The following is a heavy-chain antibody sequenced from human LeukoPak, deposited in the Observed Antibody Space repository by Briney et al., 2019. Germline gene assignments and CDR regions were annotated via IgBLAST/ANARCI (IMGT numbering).Heavy chain of an antibody. CDR2: ISAYNGNT. CDR1: GYTFTSYG. J-gene: IGHJ4*02. V-gene: IGHV1-18*01. D-gene: IGHD6-13*01. Sequence: ASVKVSCKASGYTFTSYGISWVRQAPGQGLEWMGWISAYNGNTNYAQKLQGRVTMTTDTSTSTAYMELRSLRSDDTAVYYCARPLLIAARGGYYFDYWGQGTLVTVSS. CDR3: ARPLLIAARGGYYFDY.